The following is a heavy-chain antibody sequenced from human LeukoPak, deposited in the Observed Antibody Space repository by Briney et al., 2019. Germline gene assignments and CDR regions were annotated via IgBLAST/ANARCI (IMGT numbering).Heavy chain of an antibody. D-gene: IGHD3-3*01. CDR3: ARDDYDFWSGYYTPYYYYYYGMDV. CDR1: GGTFSSYA. V-gene: IGHV1-69*13. Sequence: SVKVSCKASGGTFSSYAISWVRQAPGQGLEWMGGIIPIFGTANYAQKSQGRVTITADESTSTAYMELSSLRSEDTAVYYCARDDYDFWSGYYTPYYYYYYGMDVWGQGTTVTVSS. CDR2: IIPIFGTA. J-gene: IGHJ6*02.